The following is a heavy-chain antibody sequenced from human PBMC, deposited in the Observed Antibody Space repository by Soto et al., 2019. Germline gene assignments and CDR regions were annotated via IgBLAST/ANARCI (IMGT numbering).Heavy chain of an antibody. Sequence: QVQLVESGGGVVQPGRSRRLSCAASGFTFSSYGMHWVRQAPGKGLEWVAVISYDGSNKYYADSVKGRFTISRDNSKNTLYLQMNSLRAEDTAVYYCAKDLSEGSSWYANYYYYGMDVWGQGTTVTVSS. J-gene: IGHJ6*02. V-gene: IGHV3-30*18. CDR1: GFTFSSYG. CDR2: ISYDGSNK. CDR3: AKDLSEGSSWYANYYYYGMDV. D-gene: IGHD6-13*01.